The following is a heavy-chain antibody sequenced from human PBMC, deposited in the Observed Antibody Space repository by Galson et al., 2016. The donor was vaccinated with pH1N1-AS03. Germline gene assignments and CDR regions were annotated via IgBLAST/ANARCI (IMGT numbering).Heavy chain of an antibody. V-gene: IGHV1-18*01. D-gene: IGHD3-10*01. CDR3: ARSGSGSFYEGDF. Sequence: SVKVSCKASGYTFTNYGISWVRQAPGQGLEYMGWIGTYTIYAHKLQGRVTMTTDTSTSTAYMELRGLRSDDTAVDYCARSGSGSFYEGDFWGQGTLVSVSS. CDR1: GYTFTNYG. J-gene: IGHJ4*02. CDR2: IGTYT.